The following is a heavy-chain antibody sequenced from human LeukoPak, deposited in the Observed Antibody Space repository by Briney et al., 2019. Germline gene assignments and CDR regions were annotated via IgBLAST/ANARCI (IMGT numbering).Heavy chain of an antibody. V-gene: IGHV3-48*04. CDR2: INSVGGTT. CDR1: GFSLSNAW. CDR3: ARSHMYGDYGEDI. Sequence: PGGSLRLSCAASGFSLSNAWMNWFRQAPGEGLEWISYINSVGGTTFYADSVKGRFTITRDNANNTLYLQMNSLRAEDAAIYYCARSHMYGDYGEDIWGHGTVVAVSS. J-gene: IGHJ3*02. D-gene: IGHD4-17*01.